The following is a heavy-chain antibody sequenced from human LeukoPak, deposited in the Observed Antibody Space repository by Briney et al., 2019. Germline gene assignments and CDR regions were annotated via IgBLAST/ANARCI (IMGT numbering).Heavy chain of an antibody. J-gene: IGHJ5*02. V-gene: IGHV4-4*07. CDR3: TKGGELMNH. CDR2: IYTSGST. Sequence: SETLSLNCTVSGASISSYYWTWIRQPAGKGLEWIGRIYTSGSTNYNPSFKSRVTISIDASKNQFSLRLTSVTAADTAVYYCTKGGELMNHWGQGTLVTVSS. D-gene: IGHD1-26*01. CDR1: GASISSYY.